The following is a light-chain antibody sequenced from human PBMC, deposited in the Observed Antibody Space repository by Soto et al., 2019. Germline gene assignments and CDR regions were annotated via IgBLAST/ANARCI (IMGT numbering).Light chain of an antibody. CDR3: QQYGALPPT. J-gene: IGKJ4*01. CDR2: GAS. V-gene: IGKV3-20*01. CDR1: QTVSNTY. Sequence: EIVLTQFPGALSLSPGERVTLSCRASQTVSNTYLAWYQQKSGQAPKFLIYGASNRATGIPDRFSGSGSGTGFTLTISRLEPEDFAVYYCQQYGALPPTFGGGTKVEIK.